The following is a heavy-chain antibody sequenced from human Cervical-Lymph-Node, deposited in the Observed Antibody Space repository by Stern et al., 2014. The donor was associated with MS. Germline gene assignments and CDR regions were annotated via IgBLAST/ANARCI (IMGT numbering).Heavy chain of an antibody. CDR2: IDWDDDK. CDR3: ARMNAAAHGTGVDY. D-gene: IGHD6-25*01. V-gene: IGHV2-70*01. J-gene: IGHJ4*02. Sequence: QVTLKESGPALVKPTQTLTLTCTFSGFSLSNSGMYVSWIRQSPGTAPEWLALIDWDDDKYLSTSLKTRLTISKDTSKNQVVLRMTNMDPVDTATYYCARMNAAAHGTGVDYWGQGTLVTVSS. CDR1: GFSLSNSGMY.